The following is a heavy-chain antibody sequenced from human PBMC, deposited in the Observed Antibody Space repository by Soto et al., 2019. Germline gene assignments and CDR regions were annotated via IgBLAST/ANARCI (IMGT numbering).Heavy chain of an antibody. CDR1: GGSISGYY. V-gene: IGHV4-59*12. Sequence: ETLSLTCTVSGGSISGYYWSWIRQPPGKGLEWIGYIYYSGSTNYNPSLKSRVTISVDTSKNQFSLKLSSVTAADTAVYYCARGSAEYCSGGSCYLVEPNNWCGPWGQGTLVTVSS. CDR2: IYYSGST. CDR3: ARGSAEYCSGGSCYLVEPNNWCGP. D-gene: IGHD2-15*01. J-gene: IGHJ5*02.